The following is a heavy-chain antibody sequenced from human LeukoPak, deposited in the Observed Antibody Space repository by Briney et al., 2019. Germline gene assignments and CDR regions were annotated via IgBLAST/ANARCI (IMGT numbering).Heavy chain of an antibody. Sequence: GGSLRLSCAASGFTFSGSAMHWVRQASGKGLEWVGRIRSKANSYATAYAASVKGRFTISRDNSKNTLYLQMSGLSAEDTAVYYCVREFTSHTSGFDAFHIWGQGTPVTVSS. CDR3: VREFTSHTSGFDAFHI. D-gene: IGHD3-22*01. J-gene: IGHJ3*02. CDR1: GFTFSGSA. V-gene: IGHV3-73*01. CDR2: IRSKANSYAT.